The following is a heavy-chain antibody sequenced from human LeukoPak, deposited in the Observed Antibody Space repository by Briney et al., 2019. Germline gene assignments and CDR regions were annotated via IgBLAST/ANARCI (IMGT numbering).Heavy chain of an antibody. CDR2: VRTKTNNYAT. CDR1: GFVFSGSA. V-gene: IGHV3-73*01. J-gene: IGHJ4*02. Sequence: GSLRLSCAASGFVFSGSAMQWGRQGSGKGLEWVGRVRTKTNNYATTYSASVKGRFTISRDDSKNTTYLQMNSLKTEDTAVYYCARLGYCSDNSCYGFDYWGQGTLVTVSS. CDR3: ARLGYCSDNSCYGFDY. D-gene: IGHD2-15*01.